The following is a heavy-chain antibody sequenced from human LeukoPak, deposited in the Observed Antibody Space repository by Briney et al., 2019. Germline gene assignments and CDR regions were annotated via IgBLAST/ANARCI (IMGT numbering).Heavy chain of an antibody. J-gene: IGHJ4*02. CDR3: ARDCRGTSCLVDY. CDR1: GYTFTGYY. V-gene: IGHV1-18*04. CDR2: ISAYNGST. D-gene: IGHD2-2*01. Sequence: ASVRVSCKASGYTFTGYYMHWVRQAPGQGLEWMGWISAYNGSTNYAQKLQGRVTMTTDTSTNTAYMELRSLRSDDTAVYYCARDCRGTSCLVDYWGQGTLVTVSS.